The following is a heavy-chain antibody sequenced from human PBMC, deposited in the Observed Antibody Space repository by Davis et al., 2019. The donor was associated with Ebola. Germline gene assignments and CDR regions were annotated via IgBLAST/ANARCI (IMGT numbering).Heavy chain of an antibody. CDR2: IDPSDSYT. V-gene: IGHV5-10-1*01. CDR1: RYSFTSYW. CDR3: ARLDYYDSSGYYKPLFY. J-gene: IGHJ4*02. D-gene: IGHD3-22*01. Sequence: SCKGSRYSFTSYWITWVRQMPVKGLEWMGNIDPSDSYTNYSPSFQGHVTSSADKSISTAYLQWSSLKASDTAMYYCARLDYYDSSGYYKPLFYWGQGTLVTVSS.